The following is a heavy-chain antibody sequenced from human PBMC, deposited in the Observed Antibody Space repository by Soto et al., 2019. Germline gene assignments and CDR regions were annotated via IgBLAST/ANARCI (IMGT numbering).Heavy chain of an antibody. Sequence: QVQLVESGGGVVQPGRSLRLSCAASRFIFSDYAMHWVRQAPGKGLEWVAVISYGGDNKYYAESVRGRFAISRDNLKNTLYLQMNSLNPEYTAVYHCAKARHSTSWYGVDADFWGQGTLVTVSS. J-gene: IGHJ4*02. V-gene: IGHV3-30*09. CDR2: ISYGGDNK. D-gene: IGHD6-13*01. CDR1: RFIFSDYA. CDR3: AKARHSTSWYGVDADF.